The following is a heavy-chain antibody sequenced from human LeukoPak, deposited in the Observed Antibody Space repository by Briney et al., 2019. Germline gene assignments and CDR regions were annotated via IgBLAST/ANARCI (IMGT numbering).Heavy chain of an antibody. Sequence: ASVKVSCKVSGYTLTEAPIHWVRQAPGKGLEWMGGFDPQDGETIYAQKLQGRVTMTEDTSTNTAYMELSSLRSEDTAVYCCATVPRRPRYYYFGMDVWGQGTTVTVSS. CDR1: GYTLTEAP. V-gene: IGHV1-24*01. CDR3: ATVPRRPRYYYFGMDV. J-gene: IGHJ6*02. CDR2: FDPQDGET.